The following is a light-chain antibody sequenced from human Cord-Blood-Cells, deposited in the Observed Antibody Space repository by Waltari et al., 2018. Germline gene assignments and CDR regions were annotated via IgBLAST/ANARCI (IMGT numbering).Light chain of an antibody. CDR1: ALPKQY. CDR2: KDS. CDR3: QSADSSGTYVV. V-gene: IGLV3-25*03. Sequence: SYELPQPPSVSVSPGQTARITCSGDALPKQYDNWYQQKPGQAPVLVIYKDSERPPGIPERFAGSSSGTTVTLTISGVQAEDEADYYCQSADSSGTYVVFGGGTKLTVL. J-gene: IGLJ2*01.